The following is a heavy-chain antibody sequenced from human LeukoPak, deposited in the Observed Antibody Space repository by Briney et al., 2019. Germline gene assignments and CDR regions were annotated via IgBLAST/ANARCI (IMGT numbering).Heavy chain of an antibody. V-gene: IGHV3-21*01. CDR2: ISSSSSYI. CDR3: ARIQVTMVRGVIFYYGLDV. J-gene: IGHJ6*02. CDR1: GFTFSNFG. D-gene: IGHD3-10*01. Sequence: GGSLRLSCAASGFTFSNFGMNWVRQAPGKGLEWVSSISSSSSYIHYADSVKGRFTISRDKAKNSLYLQMNSLRAEDTAVYYCARIQVTMVRGVIFYYGLDVWGQGTTVTVSS.